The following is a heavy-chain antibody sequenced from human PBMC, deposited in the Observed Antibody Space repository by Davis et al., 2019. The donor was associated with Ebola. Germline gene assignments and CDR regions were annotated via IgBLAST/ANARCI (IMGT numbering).Heavy chain of an antibody. CDR1: GGAFSLYG. CDR2: IVPIFGIA. J-gene: IGHJ4*02. Sequence: AASVKVSCKASGGAFSLYGISWVRQAPGQGLESMGGIVPIFGIANYAQKFQGRVTITADESTSTVHMELSSLRPEDTAMYYCARNLGGLYDDYNSDYWGQGTLVTVSS. CDR3: ARNLGGLYDDYNSDY. D-gene: IGHD3-16*01. V-gene: IGHV1-69*13.